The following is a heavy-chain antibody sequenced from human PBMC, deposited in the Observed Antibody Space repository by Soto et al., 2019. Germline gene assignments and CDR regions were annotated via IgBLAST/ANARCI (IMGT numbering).Heavy chain of an antibody. J-gene: IGHJ4*02. CDR3: ARPLCSSTRCGPYFFDS. CDR2: MNTDNGKT. D-gene: IGHD2-2*01. CDR1: GYTFTSND. Sequence: QVQLVQSGAEVKKRGASVKVSCKASGYTFTSNDINWVRQAPGQGPEWMGWMNTDNGKTGFAQKFQGRITMTRNTSISTAYMELSSLRSDDTAVYFCARPLCSSTRCGPYFFDSWGQGSLVTVSS. V-gene: IGHV1-8*01.